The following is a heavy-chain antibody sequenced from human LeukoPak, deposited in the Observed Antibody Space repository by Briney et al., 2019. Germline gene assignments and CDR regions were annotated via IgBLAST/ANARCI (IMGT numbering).Heavy chain of an antibody. CDR2: ISYDGSNK. J-gene: IGHJ4*02. Sequence: GGSLRLSCAASGFTFSSYAMHWVRQAPGKGLEWVAVISYDGSNKYCADSVKGRFTISRDNSKNTLYLQMNSLRAEDTAVYYCARDQEYSSSLDYWGQGTLVTVSS. D-gene: IGHD6-6*01. CDR1: GFTFSSYA. V-gene: IGHV3-30*01. CDR3: ARDQEYSSSLDY.